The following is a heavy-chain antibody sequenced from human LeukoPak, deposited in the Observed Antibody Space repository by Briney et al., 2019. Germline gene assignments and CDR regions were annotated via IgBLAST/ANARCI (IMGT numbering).Heavy chain of an antibody. CDR2: IRYDGSNK. CDR3: AWDYMDV. J-gene: IGHJ6*03. V-gene: IGHV3-30*02. Sequence: GGSLRLSCAASGFTFSSYGMHWVRQAPGKGLEWVAFIRYDGSNKYYADSVKGRFTISRDNAKNSLYLQMNSLRAEDTAVYYCAWDYMDVWGKGTTVTISS. CDR1: GFTFSSYG.